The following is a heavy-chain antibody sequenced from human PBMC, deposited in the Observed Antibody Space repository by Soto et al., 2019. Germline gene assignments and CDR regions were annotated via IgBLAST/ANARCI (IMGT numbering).Heavy chain of an antibody. D-gene: IGHD3-9*01. CDR2: ISYDGSNK. Sequence: PGGSLRLSCAASGFTFSSYAMHWVRQAPGKGLEWVAVISYDGSNKYYADSVKGRFTISRDNSKNTLYLQMNSLRAEDTAVYYCARGFRPHLYYDILTGSLDYWGQGTLVTVSS. J-gene: IGHJ4*02. CDR1: GFTFSSYA. CDR3: ARGFRPHLYYDILTGSLDY. V-gene: IGHV3-30-3*01.